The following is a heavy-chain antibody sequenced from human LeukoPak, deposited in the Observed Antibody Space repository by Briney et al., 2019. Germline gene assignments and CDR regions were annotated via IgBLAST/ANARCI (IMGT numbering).Heavy chain of an antibody. CDR3: ARGGNYWPQWWFDP. V-gene: IGHV4-59*01. CDR2: IYYSGST. D-gene: IGHD1-26*01. CDR1: GGSINSYY. J-gene: IGHJ5*02. Sequence: SETLSLTCTVSGGSINSYYWTWIRQPPGKGLEWIGYIYYSGSTNYNPSLKSRVTISVDTSRKQFSLELNSVTPADTAVYYCARGGNYWPQWWFDPWGRGTLVSVSS.